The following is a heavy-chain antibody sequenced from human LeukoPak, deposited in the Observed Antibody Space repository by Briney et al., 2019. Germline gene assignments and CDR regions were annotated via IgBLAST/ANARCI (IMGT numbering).Heavy chain of an antibody. J-gene: IGHJ4*02. Sequence: PWGSLRLSCAASGFTFSSYWMSWVRQAPGKGLEWVANIKQDGSEKYYVDSVKGRFTISRDNAKNSLYLQMNSLRAEDTAVYYCAREKAIAVAGTFGYWGQGTLVTVSS. V-gene: IGHV3-7*01. CDR1: GFTFSSYW. D-gene: IGHD6-19*01. CDR2: IKQDGSEK. CDR3: AREKAIAVAGTFGY.